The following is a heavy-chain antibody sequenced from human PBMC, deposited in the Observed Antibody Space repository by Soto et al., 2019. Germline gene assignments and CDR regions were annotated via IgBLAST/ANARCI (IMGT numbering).Heavy chain of an antibody. J-gene: IGHJ3*02. Sequence: SQTLSLTCAISGDSVSSNSAAWNWIRQSPSRGLEWLGRTYYRSKWYNDYAVSVKSRITINPDTSKNQFSLQLNSVTPEDTAVYSCAIASSVITVPHAFDIRAKRKTVT. CDR3: AIASSVITVPHAFDI. V-gene: IGHV6-1*01. CDR2: TYYRSKWYN. D-gene: IGHD3-22*01. CDR1: GDSVSSNSAA.